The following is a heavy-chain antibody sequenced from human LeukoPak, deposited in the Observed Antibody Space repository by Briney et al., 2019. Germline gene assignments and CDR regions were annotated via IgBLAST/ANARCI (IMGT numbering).Heavy chain of an antibody. D-gene: IGHD1-1*01. CDR1: DGSISSYY. V-gene: IGHV4-59*08. CDR2: IYYSGST. Sequence: SETLSLTCTVSDGSISSYYWSWIRQPPGKGLEWIGYIYYSGSTNYNPSLKSRVTISVDTSKNQFSLKLSSVTAADTAVYYCARHSGGGTTDIWGQGTMVTVSS. CDR3: ARHSGGGTTDI. J-gene: IGHJ3*02.